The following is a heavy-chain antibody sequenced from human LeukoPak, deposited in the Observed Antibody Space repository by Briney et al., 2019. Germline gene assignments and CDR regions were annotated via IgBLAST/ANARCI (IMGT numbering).Heavy chain of an antibody. Sequence: GGSLRLSCAASGFTFSDYYMSWLRQAPGKGLEWVSYISSSGSTIYYADSVKGRFTISRDNSKNTLYLQMNSLRAEDTAVYYCAKPRRFGYSSGWYHNTMPDYWGQGTLVTVSS. CDR1: GFTFSDYY. CDR3: AKPRRFGYSSGWYHNTMPDY. CDR2: ISSSGSTI. V-gene: IGHV3-11*04. D-gene: IGHD6-19*01. J-gene: IGHJ4*02.